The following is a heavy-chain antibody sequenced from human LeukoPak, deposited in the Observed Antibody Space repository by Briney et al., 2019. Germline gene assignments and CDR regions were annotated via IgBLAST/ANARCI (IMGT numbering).Heavy chain of an antibody. CDR2: ISYDGRDK. V-gene: IGHV3-30-3*01. D-gene: IGHD3-22*01. Sequence: PGGSLRLSCVASGFIFSTYAMHWVRQAPGKGLEWVAVISYDGRDKYYGDSVEGRFSISRDNSKNTLYLQMSSLRAEDTAVYYCARVDSQYYDSTGYSLPNYWGQESLVTASS. CDR1: GFIFSTYA. J-gene: IGHJ4*02. CDR3: ARVDSQYYDSTGYSLPNY.